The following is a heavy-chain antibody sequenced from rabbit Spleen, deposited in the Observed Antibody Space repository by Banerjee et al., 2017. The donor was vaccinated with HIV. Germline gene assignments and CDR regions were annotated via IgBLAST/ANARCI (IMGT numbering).Heavy chain of an antibody. J-gene: IGHJ4*01. D-gene: IGHD8-1*01. Sequence: QSLEESGGGLVKPGASLTLTCKASGFTLSRYYMNWVRQAPGKGLEWIGYIDPVFGITYYANWVNGRFSISRENAQNTVFLQMTSLTAADTATYFCARDGAGGSYWDLWGPGTLVTVS. V-gene: IGHV1S7*01. CDR3: ARDGAGGSYWDL. CDR1: GFTLSRYY. CDR2: IDPVFGIT.